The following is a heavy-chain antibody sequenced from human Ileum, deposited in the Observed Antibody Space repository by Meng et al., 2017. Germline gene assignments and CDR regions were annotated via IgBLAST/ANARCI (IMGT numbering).Heavy chain of an antibody. CDR1: RGSLSGYY. CDR3: ARGRGLIWFGEWFDP. CDR2: INHSGST. V-gene: IGHV4-34*01. D-gene: IGHD3-10*01. Sequence: VLLQQGGAGLLKTWEPLSPPCAGYRGSLSGYYGSWIRQPPGKGLEWIGEINHSGSTNYHPSLKSRVTISVDTSKNQFSLKLSSVTAADTAVYYCARGRGLIWFGEWFDPWGQGTLVPVSS. J-gene: IGHJ5*02.